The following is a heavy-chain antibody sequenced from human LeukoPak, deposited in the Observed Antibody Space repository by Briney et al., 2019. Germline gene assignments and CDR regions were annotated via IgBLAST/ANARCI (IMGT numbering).Heavy chain of an antibody. CDR1: GFTFSSYW. CDR3: AKCDYGDDYFDY. D-gene: IGHD4-17*01. J-gene: IGHJ4*02. V-gene: IGHV3-7*03. CDR2: IKQDGSEK. Sequence: QPGGSLRLSCAASGFTFSSYWMSWVRQAPGKGLEWVANIKQDGSEKYYVDSVKGRFTISRDNAKNTLYLQMNSLRAEDTAVYYCAKCDYGDDYFDYWGQGTLVTVSS.